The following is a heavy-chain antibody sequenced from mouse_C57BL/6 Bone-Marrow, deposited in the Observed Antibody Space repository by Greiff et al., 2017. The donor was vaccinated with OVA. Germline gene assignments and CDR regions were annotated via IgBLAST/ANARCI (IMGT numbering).Heavy chain of an antibody. V-gene: IGHV10-3*01. D-gene: IGHD1-1*01. J-gene: IGHJ4*01. CDR1: GFTFNTYA. Sequence: DVQLVASCGGLVQPKGSLKLSCAASGFTFNTYAMHWVRPAPGKGLEWVARIRSKSSNYATYYADSVKDRFTISRDDSQSMLYLQMNNLKTEDTAMYYCVREGYYYGRSSYYAMDYWGQGTSVTVSS. CDR2: IRSKSSNYAT. CDR3: VREGYYYGRSSYYAMDY.